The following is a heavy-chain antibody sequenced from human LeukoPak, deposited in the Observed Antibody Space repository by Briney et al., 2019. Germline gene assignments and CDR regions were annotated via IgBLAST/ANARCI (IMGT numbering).Heavy chain of an antibody. CDR2: IYTSGST. J-gene: IGHJ4*02. Sequence: SETLSLTCTVSGGSISSGSYYWSWIRQPAGKGLEWIGRIYTSGSTNYNPSLKSRVTISVDTSKNQFSLKLSSVTAADTAVYYCAREPRGSSWYVFDYWGQGTLVTVSS. D-gene: IGHD6-13*01. V-gene: IGHV4-61*02. CDR1: GGSISSGSYY. CDR3: AREPRGSSWYVFDY.